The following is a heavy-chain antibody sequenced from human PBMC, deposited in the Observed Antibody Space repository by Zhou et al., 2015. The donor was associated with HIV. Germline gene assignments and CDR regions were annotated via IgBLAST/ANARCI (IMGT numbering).Heavy chain of an antibody. Sequence: QVQLVQSGAEVKKPGSSVKVSCKASGGTFSSYAISWVRQAPGQGLEWMGGIIPIFGTANYAQKFQGRVTITADESTSTAYMELSSLRSEDTAVYYCARSVEYQLPQPHYGMDVWGQGTTVTVSS. V-gene: IGHV1-69*01. CDR1: GGTFSSYA. J-gene: IGHJ6*02. CDR2: IIPIFGTA. D-gene: IGHD2-2*01. CDR3: ARSVEYQLPQPHYGMDV.